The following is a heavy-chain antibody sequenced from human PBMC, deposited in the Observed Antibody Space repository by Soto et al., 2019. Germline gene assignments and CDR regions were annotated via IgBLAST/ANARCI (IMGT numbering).Heavy chain of an antibody. V-gene: IGHV4-59*08. D-gene: IGHD6-19*01. J-gene: IGHJ4*02. CDR3: ARHRSIAVAGTPLGY. Sequence: SETLSLTCNVSGGSISGHYWSWARQPPGKGLEWIGYIYYSGSTNYNPSLKSRVTISVDTSKNQFSLKLSSVTAADTAVYYCARHRSIAVAGTPLGYWGQGTLVTVSS. CDR1: GGSISGHY. CDR2: IYYSGST.